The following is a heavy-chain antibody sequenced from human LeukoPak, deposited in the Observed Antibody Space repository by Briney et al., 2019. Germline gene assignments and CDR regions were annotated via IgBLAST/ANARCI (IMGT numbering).Heavy chain of an antibody. J-gene: IGHJ4*02. CDR1: GGSISSYY. V-gene: IGHV4-59*01. CDR2: IYYSGST. CDR3: ARDDSSGYPAY. D-gene: IGHD3-22*01. Sequence: PSETLSLTCTLYGGSISSYYWSWIRQPPGKGLEWIGYIYYSGSTNYNPSLKSRVTISVDTSKNQFSLKLSSVTAADTAVYYCARDDSSGYPAYWGQGTLVTVSS.